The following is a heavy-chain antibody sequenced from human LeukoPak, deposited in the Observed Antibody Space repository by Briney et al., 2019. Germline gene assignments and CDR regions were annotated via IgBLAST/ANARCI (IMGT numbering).Heavy chain of an antibody. CDR2: IYYSGNT. CDR3: ARGYSYYYFDY. CDR1: GGSISSGGYY. Sequence: SQTLSLTCTVSGGSISSGGYYWSWIRQSPGKGLEWIGYIYYSGNTNYNPSLASRVTISVDTSKNQFSLKLTSVTAADTAVYFCARGYSYYYFDYWGQGTLVTVSS. V-gene: IGHV4-61*08. J-gene: IGHJ4*02. D-gene: IGHD5-18*01.